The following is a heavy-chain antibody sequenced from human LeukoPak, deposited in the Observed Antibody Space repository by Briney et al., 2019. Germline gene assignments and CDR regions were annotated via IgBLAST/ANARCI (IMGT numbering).Heavy chain of an antibody. Sequence: EASVKVSCKASGFTFTSSAMQWVRQARGQRLEWIGWIVVGSGNTNYAQKFQGRVTMTRDTSTSTVYMELSSLRSEDTAVYYCASHSGSYFDYWGQGTLVTVSS. V-gene: IGHV1-58*02. CDR2: IVVGSGNT. J-gene: IGHJ4*02. CDR3: ASHSGSYFDY. D-gene: IGHD1-26*01. CDR1: GFTFTSSA.